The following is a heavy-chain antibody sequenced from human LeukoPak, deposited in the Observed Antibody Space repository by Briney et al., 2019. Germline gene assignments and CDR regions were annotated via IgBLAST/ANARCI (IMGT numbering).Heavy chain of an antibody. CDR1: GFTLSSYA. J-gene: IGHJ5*02. CDR2: ISGSGGST. V-gene: IGHV3-23*01. D-gene: IGHD3-3*01. Sequence: PGGSLRLSCAASGFTLSSYAMSWVRQAPGKGLEWVSAISGSGGSTYYADSVKGRFTISRDNSKNTLYLQMNSLRAEDTAVYYCAKDPGNYDFWSGPNWFDPWGQGTLVTVSS. CDR3: AKDPGNYDFWSGPNWFDP.